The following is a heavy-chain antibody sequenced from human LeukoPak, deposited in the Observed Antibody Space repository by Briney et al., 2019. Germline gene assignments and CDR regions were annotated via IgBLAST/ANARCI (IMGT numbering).Heavy chain of an antibody. D-gene: IGHD4-17*01. Sequence: PSETLSLTCTVSGGSISSGGYYWSWIRQHPGKGLEWIGYIYYSGSTYYNPSLKSRVTISVDTSKNQFSLKLSSVTAADTAVYYCARFDYGDYVLGYWGQGTLVTVSS. V-gene: IGHV4-31*03. CDR3: ARFDYGDYVLGY. CDR1: GGSISSGGYY. J-gene: IGHJ4*02. CDR2: IYYSGST.